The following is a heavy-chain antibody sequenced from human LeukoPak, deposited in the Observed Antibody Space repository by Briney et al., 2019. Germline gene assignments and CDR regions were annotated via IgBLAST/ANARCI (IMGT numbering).Heavy chain of an antibody. Sequence: GGSLRLSCAASGFTFSSYDMHWVRQATGKGLEWVSAIGTAGDTYYPGSVKGRFTISRENAKNSLYLQMNSLRAGDTAVYYCARDLEDYNNYGEMAIWGQGTLVTVSS. CDR3: ARDLEDYNNYGEMAI. D-gene: IGHD4-11*01. J-gene: IGHJ4*02. V-gene: IGHV3-13*01. CDR1: GFTFSSYD. CDR2: IGTAGDT.